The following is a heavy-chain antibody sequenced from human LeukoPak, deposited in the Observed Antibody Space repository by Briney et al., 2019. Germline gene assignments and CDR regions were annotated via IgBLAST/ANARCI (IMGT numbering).Heavy chain of an antibody. CDR1: GFTFSSYS. Sequence: GGSLRLSCAASGFTFSSYSMNWVRQAPGKGLEWVSSISSSSSYIYYADSVKGRFTISRDNAKNSLYLQMNSLTAEDTAVYYCARVDFWSGHYYFDYWGQGTLVTVSS. CDR2: ISSSSSYI. J-gene: IGHJ4*02. CDR3: ARVDFWSGHYYFDY. D-gene: IGHD3-3*01. V-gene: IGHV3-21*04.